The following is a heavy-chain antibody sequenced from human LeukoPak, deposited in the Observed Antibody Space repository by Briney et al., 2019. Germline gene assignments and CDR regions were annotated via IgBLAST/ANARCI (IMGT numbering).Heavy chain of an antibody. D-gene: IGHD6-19*01. Sequence: GGSLRLSCAVSGFTFSRYCMSWVRQTPAKGLEWVASINEGGDDTNYGDSVRGRFTVSRDNSKNTLFLQLHSLRAEDTGLYYCSKRGPNTGWHFLDRWGPGTLVTVSA. J-gene: IGHJ5*02. CDR2: INEGGDDT. V-gene: IGHV3-23*01. CDR3: SKRGPNTGWHFLDR. CDR1: GFTFSRYC.